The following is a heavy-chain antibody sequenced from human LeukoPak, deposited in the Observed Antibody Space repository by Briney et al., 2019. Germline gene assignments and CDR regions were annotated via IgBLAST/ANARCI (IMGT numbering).Heavy chain of an antibody. CDR2: INHRGST. V-gene: IGHV4-34*01. CDR1: DDSITMYY. D-gene: IGHD3-10*01. J-gene: IGHJ5*02. Sequence: PSETLSLTCSVSDDSITMYYWSWIRQSPGKGLEWIGEINHRGSTNYNPSLKRRVTISLDTSKNQFSLKLSSVTAADTAVYYCAKSLYGSGSYYNWFDPWGQGTLVTVSS. CDR3: AKSLYGSGSYYNWFDP.